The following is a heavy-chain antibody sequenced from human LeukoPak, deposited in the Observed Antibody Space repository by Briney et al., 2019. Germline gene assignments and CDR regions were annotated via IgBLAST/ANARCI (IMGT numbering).Heavy chain of an antibody. V-gene: IGHV4-39*07. Sequence: SETLSLTCTVSGGSISSGDYYWSWIRQPPGKGLEWIGEINHSGSTNYNPSLKSRVTISVDTSKNQFSLKLSSVTAADTAVYYCARRAYYYGSGSYYNVGDYWGQGTLVTVSS. J-gene: IGHJ4*02. CDR2: INHSGST. CDR3: ARRAYYYGSGSYYNVGDY. D-gene: IGHD3-10*01. CDR1: GGSISSGDYY.